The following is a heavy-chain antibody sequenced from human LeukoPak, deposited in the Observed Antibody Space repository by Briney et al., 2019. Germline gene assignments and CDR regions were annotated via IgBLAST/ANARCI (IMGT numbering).Heavy chain of an antibody. J-gene: IGHJ4*02. CDR3: ARVGGRIAAAGTDLLGYFDY. Sequence: ASVKVSCKASGGTFSSYAISWERQAPGQGLEWMGGIIPIFGTANYAQKFQGRVTITTDESTSTAYMELSSLRSEDTAVYYCARVGGRIAAAGTDLLGYFDYWGQGTLVTVSS. V-gene: IGHV1-69*05. D-gene: IGHD6-13*01. CDR1: GGTFSSYA. CDR2: IIPIFGTA.